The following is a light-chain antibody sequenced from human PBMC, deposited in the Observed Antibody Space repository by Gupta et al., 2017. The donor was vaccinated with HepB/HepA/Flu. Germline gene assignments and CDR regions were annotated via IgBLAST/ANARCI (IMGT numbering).Light chain of an antibody. CDR2: RNN. V-gene: IGLV1-47*01. CDR3: ATWDDSLNNVV. CDR1: SSNIGGNF. Sequence: QSVLTQPPPASGTPGPRVTIPCSGTSSNIGGNFVYWYQQFPGTAPKLLIYRNNQRPSGVPDRFSGSKSGTSASLAISGLRSEDELDYYCATWDDSLNNVVFGGGTKLTVL. J-gene: IGLJ2*01.